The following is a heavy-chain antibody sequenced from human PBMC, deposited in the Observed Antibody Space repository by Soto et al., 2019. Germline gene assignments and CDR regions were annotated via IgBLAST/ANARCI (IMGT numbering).Heavy chain of an antibody. J-gene: IGHJ6*02. Sequence: SETLSLTCTVSGGSISSSSYYWGWIRQPPGKGLEWIGSIYYSGSTYYNPSLKSRVTISVDTSKNQFSLKLSSVTAADTAVYYCARHANLVGMDVWGQGTTVTVSS. CDR1: GGSISSSSYY. CDR3: ARHANLVGMDV. V-gene: IGHV4-39*01. CDR2: IYYSGST.